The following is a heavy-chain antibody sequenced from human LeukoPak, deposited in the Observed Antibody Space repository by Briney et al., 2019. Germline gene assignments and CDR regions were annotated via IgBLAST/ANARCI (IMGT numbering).Heavy chain of an antibody. J-gene: IGHJ5*02. CDR3: ARQGSSGPS. V-gene: IGHV5-51*01. CDR1: GYSFSSYW. CDR2: IFPGDSDS. Sequence: PGESLKISCKGAGYSFSSYWIGWVRQMHGKGLEWMGIIFPGDSDSRYSPSFQGQVTISADKSISTAYLQWSRLKASDTAIYYCARQGSSGPSWGQGTLVTVSS. D-gene: IGHD6-19*01.